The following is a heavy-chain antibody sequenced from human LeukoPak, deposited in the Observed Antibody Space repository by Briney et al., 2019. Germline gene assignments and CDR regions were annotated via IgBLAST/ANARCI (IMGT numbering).Heavy chain of an antibody. CDR3: ARDYGDYVSDY. CDR2: ISSSSSTI. J-gene: IGHJ4*02. CDR1: GFTFSSYR. Sequence: GGSLRLSCAASGFTFSSYRMNWVRQAPGKGLEWVSYISSSSSTIYYADSVKGRFTISRDNAKNSLYLQMNSLRAEDTAVYCCARDYGDYVSDYWGQGTLVTVSS. D-gene: IGHD4-17*01. V-gene: IGHV3-48*01.